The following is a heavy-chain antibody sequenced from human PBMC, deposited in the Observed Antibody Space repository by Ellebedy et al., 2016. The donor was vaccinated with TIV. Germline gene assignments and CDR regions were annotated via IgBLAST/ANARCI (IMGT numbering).Heavy chain of an antibody. CDR1: GGSMNNYY. Sequence: PGGSLRLSCSVSGGSMNNYYWSWIRQPPGRGLEWIGYISYSGSTKYNPSLKSRVTISIDTSENDFSLKVNAVTAAETAVYYCARDRTMVRGVMGFDIWGQGTMVTVSS. V-gene: IGHV4-59*01. CDR2: ISYSGST. CDR3: ARDRTMVRGVMGFDI. J-gene: IGHJ3*02. D-gene: IGHD3-10*01.